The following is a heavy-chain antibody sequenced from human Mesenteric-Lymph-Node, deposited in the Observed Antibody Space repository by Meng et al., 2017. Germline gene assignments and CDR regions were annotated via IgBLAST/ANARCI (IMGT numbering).Heavy chain of an antibody. V-gene: IGHV3-21*01. Sequence: GGSLRLSCAASGFTFSNDWMSWVRQAPGKGLEWVSSISSSSSYIYYADSVKGRFTISRDNAKNSLYLQMNSLRAEDTAVYYCASRLKGGSSGYYFLSPFDYWGQGTLVTVSS. D-gene: IGHD3-22*01. CDR2: ISSSSSYI. CDR1: GFTFSNDW. CDR3: ASRLKGGSSGYYFLSPFDY. J-gene: IGHJ4*02.